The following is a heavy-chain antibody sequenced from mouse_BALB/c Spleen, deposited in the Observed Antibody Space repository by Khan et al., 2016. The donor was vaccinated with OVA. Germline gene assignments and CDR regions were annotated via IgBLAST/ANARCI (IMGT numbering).Heavy chain of an antibody. D-gene: IGHD1-1*01. CDR2: IWAGGST. CDR3: ARDYGSSFEYFEV. Sequence: VQLQESGPGLVAPSQSLSITCTVSGFSLTSYGVHWVRQPPGKGLEWLGLIWAGGSTNYNSALMSRLTINKDNPKSQVFLKMNSLQTDDTAMYYCARDYGSSFEYFEVWGAGTTLTVSS. J-gene: IGHJ1*01. V-gene: IGHV2-9*02. CDR1: GFSLTSYG.